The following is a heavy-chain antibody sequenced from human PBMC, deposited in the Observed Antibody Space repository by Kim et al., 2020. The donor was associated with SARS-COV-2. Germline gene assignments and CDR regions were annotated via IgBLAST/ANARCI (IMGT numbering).Heavy chain of an antibody. CDR3: AKVITSSSNFDY. D-gene: IGHD6-6*01. CDR2: ISGSGGST. CDR1: GFTFSSYA. J-gene: IGHJ4*02. V-gene: IGHV3-23*01. Sequence: GGSLRLSCAASGFTFSSYAMSWVRQAPGKGLEWVSAISGSGGSTYYADSVKGRFTISRNNSKNTLYLQMNSLRAEDTAVYYCAKVITSSSNFDYWGQGTLVTVSS.